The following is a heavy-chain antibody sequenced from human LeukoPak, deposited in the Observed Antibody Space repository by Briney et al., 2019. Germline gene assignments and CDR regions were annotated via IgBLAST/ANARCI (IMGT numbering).Heavy chain of an antibody. CDR2: ISYDGSNK. CDR1: GFTFSSYG. CDR3: AKDPMVRGATYDY. D-gene: IGHD3-10*01. Sequence: PGGSLRLSCAASGFTFSSYGMHWVRQAPGKGLEWVAVISYDGSNKYYADSVKGRFTISRDNSKNTLYLQMNSLRAEDTAVCYCAKDPMVRGATYDYWGQGTLVTVSS. V-gene: IGHV3-30*18. J-gene: IGHJ4*02.